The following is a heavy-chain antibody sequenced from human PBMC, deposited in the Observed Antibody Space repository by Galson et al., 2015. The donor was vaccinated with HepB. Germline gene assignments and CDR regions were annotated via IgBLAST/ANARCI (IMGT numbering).Heavy chain of an antibody. V-gene: IGHV3-30*02. D-gene: IGHD5-18*01. Sequence: SLRLSCAASGFTFSSYGMHWVRQAPGKGLEWVAFIRYDGSNKYYADSVKGRFTISRDNSKNTLYLQMNSLRAEDTAVYYCAKDLSGYSYGPQGYFDYWGQGTLVTVSS. J-gene: IGHJ4*02. CDR1: GFTFSSYG. CDR3: AKDLSGYSYGPQGYFDY. CDR2: IRYDGSNK.